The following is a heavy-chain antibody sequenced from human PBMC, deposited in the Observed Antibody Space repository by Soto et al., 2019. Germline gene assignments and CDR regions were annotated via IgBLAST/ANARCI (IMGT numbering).Heavy chain of an antibody. D-gene: IGHD3-10*01. V-gene: IGHV3-48*01. CDR2: ISGRGSTK. J-gene: IGHJ4*02. Sequence: GGSLRLSCAASGFTFSTYGMNWVRQAPGKGLEWVSDISGRGSTKYYADSVKGRFTISRDNSKNPLYLQMNSLRAEDTAVYYCARVRWFGELLPIDYWGQGTLVTVSS. CDR1: GFTFSTYG. CDR3: ARVRWFGELLPIDY.